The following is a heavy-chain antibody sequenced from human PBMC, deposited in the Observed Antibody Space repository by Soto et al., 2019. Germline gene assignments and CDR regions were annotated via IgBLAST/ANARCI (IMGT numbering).Heavy chain of an antibody. Sequence: QVQLVQSGAEVKKPGSSVKVSCKASGGTFSSYAISWVRQAPGQGLEWMGGIIPIFGTANYAQKFQGRVTSAADESTSTAYMELSSLRSEDTAVYYCASASVCGGDCYSLAYWGQGTLVTVSS. V-gene: IGHV1-69*12. CDR2: IIPIFGTA. J-gene: IGHJ4*02. CDR1: GGTFSSYA. CDR3: ASASVCGGDCYSLAY. D-gene: IGHD2-21*02.